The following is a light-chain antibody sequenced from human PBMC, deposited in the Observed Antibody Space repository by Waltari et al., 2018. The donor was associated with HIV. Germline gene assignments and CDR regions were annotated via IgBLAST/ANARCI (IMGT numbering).Light chain of an antibody. CDR2: RAS. V-gene: IGKV3-15*01. Sequence: EIVMTQSPATLSVSPGERATLSCRASQSVSSNLAWYQQKPGQAPRLLIYRASTRATGIPARFSGSGSGTDFTLTISSLQSEDFADYYCQQYNNWPLTFGGGTKVEIK. CDR3: QQYNNWPLT. J-gene: IGKJ4*01. CDR1: QSVSSN.